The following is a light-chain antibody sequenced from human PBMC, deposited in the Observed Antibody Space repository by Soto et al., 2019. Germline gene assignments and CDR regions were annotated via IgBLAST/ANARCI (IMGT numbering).Light chain of an antibody. V-gene: IGKV3-20*01. Sequence: IVLTQSPGTLSLSPGERATLYCRASESITSTYLSWYQQKPGRPPRLVIYGAFNRATDIPDRFSATGSGTDFSLTISGLEPEDSAVYFCQRYGTSPWSFGQGTKLEIK. CDR1: ESITSTY. J-gene: IGKJ1*01. CDR2: GAF. CDR3: QRYGTSPWS.